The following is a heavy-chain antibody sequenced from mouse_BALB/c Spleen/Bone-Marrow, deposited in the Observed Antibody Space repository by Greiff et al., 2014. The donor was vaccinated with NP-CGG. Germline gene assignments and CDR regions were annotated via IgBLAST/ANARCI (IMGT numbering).Heavy chain of an antibody. CDR2: IGVGGTYT. CDR1: GFTFSGFG. V-gene: IGHV5-6*01. CDR3: ARPFTTVVATVFAY. J-gene: IGHJ3*01. Sequence: VQLKESGGDLVKPGGSLKLSCAASGFTFSGFGMSWVRQSPDKRLEWVATIGVGGTYTYYPDSVKGRFTISGDNAKNTLYLRMSSLKSEDTAMYYCARPFTTVVATVFAYWGQGTLVTVSA. D-gene: IGHD1-1*01.